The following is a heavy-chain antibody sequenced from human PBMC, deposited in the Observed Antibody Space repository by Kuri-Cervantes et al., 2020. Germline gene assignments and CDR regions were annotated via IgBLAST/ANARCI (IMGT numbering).Heavy chain of an antibody. D-gene: IGHD4-11*01. CDR2: ISSSSSYI. CDR3: ARERGTTMTKDDAFDI. J-gene: IGHJ3*02. Sequence: LSLTCAASGFTFSSYSMNWVRQAPGKGLEWVSSISSSSSYIYYADSVKGRFTISRDNAKNSLYLQMNSLRVDDAAVYYCARERGTTMTKDDAFDIWGQGTMVTVSS. V-gene: IGHV3-21*01. CDR1: GFTFSSYS.